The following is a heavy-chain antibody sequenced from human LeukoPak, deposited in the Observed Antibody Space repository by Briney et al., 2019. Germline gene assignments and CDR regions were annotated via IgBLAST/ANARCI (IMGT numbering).Heavy chain of an antibody. Sequence: PGGSLRLSCAASGFTFSSYAMHWVRQAPGKGLEWVAVISYHGSNYYYADSVKGRFTISRDSSKNTLYLQMNSLRAEDTAVYYCARDRGSGLDYWGQGTLVTVSS. V-gene: IGHV3-30*04. CDR1: GFTFSSYA. CDR2: ISYHGSNY. CDR3: ARDRGSGLDY. D-gene: IGHD3-10*01. J-gene: IGHJ4*02.